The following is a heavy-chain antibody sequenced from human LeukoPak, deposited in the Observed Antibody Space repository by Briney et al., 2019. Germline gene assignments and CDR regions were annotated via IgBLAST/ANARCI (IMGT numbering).Heavy chain of an antibody. CDR2: INHSGST. D-gene: IGHD5-24*01. CDR3: ARGGGYKDRLDY. Sequence: SETLSLTCPVYGGSFSGYYWSWIRQPPGKGLEWIGEINHSGSTNYNPSLKSRVTISVDTSKNQFSLKLSSVTAADTAVYYCARGGGYKDRLDYWGQGTLVTVSS. V-gene: IGHV4-34*01. CDR1: GGSFSGYY. J-gene: IGHJ4*02.